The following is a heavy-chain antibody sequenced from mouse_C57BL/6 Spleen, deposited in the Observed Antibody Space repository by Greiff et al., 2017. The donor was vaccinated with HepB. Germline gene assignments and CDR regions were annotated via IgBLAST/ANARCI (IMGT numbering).Heavy chain of an antibody. CDR3: ARDSSGPTSRTLDY. D-gene: IGHD3-2*02. J-gene: IGHJ2*01. V-gene: IGHV1-64*01. CDR1: GYTFTSYW. CDR2: IHPNSGST. Sequence: QVQLQQPGAELVKPGASVKLSCKASGYTFTSYWMHWVKQRPGQGLEWIGMIHPNSGSTNYNEKFKSKATLTVDKSSSTAYMQLSSLTSEDSAVYYCARDSSGPTSRTLDYWGQGTTLTVSS.